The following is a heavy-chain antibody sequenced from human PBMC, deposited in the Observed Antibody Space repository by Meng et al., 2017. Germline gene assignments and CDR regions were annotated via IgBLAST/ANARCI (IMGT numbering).Heavy chain of an antibody. J-gene: IGHJ4*02. D-gene: IGHD4-17*01. CDR3: ARDYGDHLGFDY. V-gene: IGHV3-21*04. CDR2: ISSSSSYI. Sequence: VQLVVSGGGLVEPGGSLRLSCAASGFTFSSYSMNWVRQAPGKGLEWVSSISSSSSYIYYADSVKGRFTISRDNSKNTLYLQMNSLRAEDTAVYYCARDYGDHLGFDYWGQGTLVTVSS. CDR1: GFTFSSYS.